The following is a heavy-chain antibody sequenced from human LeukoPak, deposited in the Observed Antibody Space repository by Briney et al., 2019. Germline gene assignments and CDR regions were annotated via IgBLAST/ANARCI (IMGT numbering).Heavy chain of an antibody. CDR3: ARDGLNWFDA. J-gene: IGHJ5*02. D-gene: IGHD3/OR15-3a*01. CDR1: GASITNRSYY. CDR2: IYYSGST. V-gene: IGHV4-39*07. Sequence: SETLSLTCTVSGASITNRSYYWGWIRQPPGKGLEWIGSIYYSGSTNYNPSLKSRVTISVDTSKNQFSLKLSSVTAADTAVYYCARDGLNWFDAWGQGTLVTVSS.